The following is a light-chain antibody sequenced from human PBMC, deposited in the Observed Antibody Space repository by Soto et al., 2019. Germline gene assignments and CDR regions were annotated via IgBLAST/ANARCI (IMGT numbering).Light chain of an antibody. CDR1: SSDVGGYNY. CDR3: SSYAVSNRA. V-gene: IGLV2-8*01. J-gene: IGLJ3*02. Sequence: QSALTQPPSASGSPGQSVTISCTGTSSDVGGYNYVSWYQQHPGKAPKLMIYEVSKRPSGVPDRFSGSKSGNTASLNVSGLQAEDAADYYCSSYAVSNRAFGGGTTLTVL. CDR2: EVS.